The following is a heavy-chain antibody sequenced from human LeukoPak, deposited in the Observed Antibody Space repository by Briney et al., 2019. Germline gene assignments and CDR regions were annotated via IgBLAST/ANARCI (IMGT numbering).Heavy chain of an antibody. D-gene: IGHD3-10*01. Sequence: GESLTISCKASGYSFTSYWISWVRQMPGKGLEWMGRSDPSDSYTNYSPSFQGHVTISADKSISTAYLQWSSLKASDTAMYYCARRHGSGTLFDYWGQGTLVTVSS. CDR2: SDPSDSYT. CDR1: GYSFTSYW. V-gene: IGHV5-10-1*01. CDR3: ARRHGSGTLFDY. J-gene: IGHJ4*02.